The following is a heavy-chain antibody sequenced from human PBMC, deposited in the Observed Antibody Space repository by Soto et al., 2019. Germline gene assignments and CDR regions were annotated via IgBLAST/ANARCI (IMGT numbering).Heavy chain of an antibody. D-gene: IGHD2-21*02. CDR2: IDLDIGDT. J-gene: IGHJ4*02. V-gene: IGHV1-2*02. CDR1: GHTFTGHH. Sequence: QVQMVQSGAEVKKPGASVKVSCKASGHTFTGHHMHWVRQAPGQGLEWMGLIDLDIGDTKYAQKFQGRVTSPSDKSITTAYMELRGLRSDDTAVYYCALEPTGTAGFDYWGQGTLVTVSS. CDR3: ALEPTGTAGFDY.